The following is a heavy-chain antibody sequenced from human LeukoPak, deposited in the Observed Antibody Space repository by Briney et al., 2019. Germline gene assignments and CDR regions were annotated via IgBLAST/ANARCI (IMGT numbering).Heavy chain of an antibody. Sequence: GGSLRLSCAASGFTFSSYWMSWVRQAPGKGLEWVAIIKQDGSEKYYVDSVKGRFTISRDNAHNSLYLQMNSLRAEDTALYYCTRVEETATTAAIIRKYSYYYYYMDVWGKGNTVTVSS. CDR1: GFTFSSYW. CDR3: TRVEETATTAAIIRKYSYYYYYMDV. V-gene: IGHV3-7*01. CDR2: IKQDGSEK. D-gene: IGHD4-11*01. J-gene: IGHJ6*03.